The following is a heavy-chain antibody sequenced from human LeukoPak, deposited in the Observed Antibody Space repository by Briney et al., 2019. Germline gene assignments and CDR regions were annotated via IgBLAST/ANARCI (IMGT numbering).Heavy chain of an antibody. CDR3: AKDVGALCGGFTSLFDS. J-gene: IGHJ4*02. D-gene: IGHD3-16*02. V-gene: IGHV3-9*01. CDR1: RFTLADYT. CDR2: ISWWSGIL. Sequence: GGSLRLSCAASRFTLADYTMRWVRDAPGKGLEWGSAISWWSGILGYADSVQGRFTISRDNAKKSLYLQMNSLRAEGAPLYYCAKDVGALCGGFTSLFDSWGQGTLVTVSS.